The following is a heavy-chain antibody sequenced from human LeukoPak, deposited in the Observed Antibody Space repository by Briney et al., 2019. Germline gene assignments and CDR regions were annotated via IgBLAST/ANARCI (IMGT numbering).Heavy chain of an antibody. CDR3: TRDREQQPTYDY. D-gene: IGHD6-13*01. CDR2: INSDGSSI. Sequence: GGSLRVSCAASGFTFSSYWMHWVRHAPGKGLVWVSRINSDGSSISYADSVKGRFTISRDNAKDTLYLQMNSLRAEDTAVYYCTRDREQQPTYDYWGQGTLVTVSS. V-gene: IGHV3-74*01. CDR1: GFTFSSYW. J-gene: IGHJ4*02.